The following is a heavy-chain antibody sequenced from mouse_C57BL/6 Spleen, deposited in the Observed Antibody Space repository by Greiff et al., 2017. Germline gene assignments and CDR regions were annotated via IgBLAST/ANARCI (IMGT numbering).Heavy chain of an antibody. D-gene: IGHD2-2*01. CDR3: ARNGYDGGYYAMDY. V-gene: IGHV1-47*01. CDR2: FHPYNDDT. Sequence: QVQLQQSGAELVKPGASVKMSCKASGYTFTTYSIEWMKQKPGKSLEWIGNFHPYNDDTKYNEKFKGKATLTVEKSSSTAYLELSRLTSDDSAVYYCARNGYDGGYYAMDYWGQGTSGTVSS. CDR1: GYTFTTYS. J-gene: IGHJ4*01.